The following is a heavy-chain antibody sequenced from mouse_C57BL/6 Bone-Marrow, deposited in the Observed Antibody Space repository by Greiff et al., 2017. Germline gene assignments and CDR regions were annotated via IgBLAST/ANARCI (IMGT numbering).Heavy chain of an antibody. Sequence: VKLQQPGAELVKPGASVKMSCKASGYTFTSYWITWVKQRPGQGLEWIGDIYPGSGSTNYNEKFKSKATLTVDTSSSTAYMQLSSLTSEDSAVYYCARYEVITTVTHPGYAMDYWGQGTSVTVSS. D-gene: IGHD1-1*01. CDR3: ARYEVITTVTHPGYAMDY. V-gene: IGHV1-55*01. CDR2: IYPGSGST. CDR1: GYTFTSYW. J-gene: IGHJ4*01.